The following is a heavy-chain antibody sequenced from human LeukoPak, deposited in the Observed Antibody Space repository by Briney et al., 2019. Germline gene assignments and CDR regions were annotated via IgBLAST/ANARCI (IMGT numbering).Heavy chain of an antibody. CDR3: ARDSNWGSDY. Sequence: GGSLRLSCAASGFTFSSYWLSWVRQAPGKGLEWVANIKQDGSETYYVDSVKGRFTISRDNAKSSLYLQMNSLRAEVTAVYYCARDSNWGSDYWGQGTLVTVSS. CDR1: GFTFSSYW. CDR2: IKQDGSET. J-gene: IGHJ4*02. V-gene: IGHV3-7*04. D-gene: IGHD7-27*01.